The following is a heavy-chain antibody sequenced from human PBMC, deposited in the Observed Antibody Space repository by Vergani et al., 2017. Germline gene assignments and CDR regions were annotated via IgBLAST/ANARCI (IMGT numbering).Heavy chain of an antibody. CDR1: GFTFSSYS. D-gene: IGHD1-26*01. V-gene: IGHV3-21*01. CDR2: ISSSSSYI. CDR3: ARGSLSGSDWDYYYYYGMEV. Sequence: EVQLVESGGGLVKPGGSLRLSCAASGFTFSSYSMNWVRQAPGKGLEWVSSISSSSSYIYYADSVKGRFTISRDNAKNSLYLQMNSLRAEDTAVYYCARGSLSGSDWDYYYYYGMEVWGQGTTVTVS. J-gene: IGHJ6*02.